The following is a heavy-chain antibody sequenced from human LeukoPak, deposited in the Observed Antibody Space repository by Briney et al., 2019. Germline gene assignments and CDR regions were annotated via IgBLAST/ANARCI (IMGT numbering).Heavy chain of an antibody. CDR3: AREYCSGGSCYGLDY. Sequence: ASVKVSFKASGYTFTSYYMHWVRQAPGQGLEWMGIINPSGGSTSYAQKFQGRVTMTRDTSTSTVYMELSSLRSEDTAVYYCAREYCSGGSCYGLDYWGQGTLVTVSS. CDR2: INPSGGST. J-gene: IGHJ4*02. CDR1: GYTFTSYY. V-gene: IGHV1-46*01. D-gene: IGHD2-15*01.